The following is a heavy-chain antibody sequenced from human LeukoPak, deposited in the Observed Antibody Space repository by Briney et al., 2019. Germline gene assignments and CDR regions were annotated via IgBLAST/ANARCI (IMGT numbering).Heavy chain of an antibody. V-gene: IGHV4-61*02. CDR3: ARDSTRRNFFDY. D-gene: IGHD2-2*01. Sequence: SETLSLTCTVSGGSISSGNYYWSWIWQPAGKGLEWIGRIYTSGSTNYNPSLKSRVTISVDTSKNQFSLKLTSVTAADTAVYYCARDSTRRNFFDYWGQGTLVTVSS. CDR2: IYTSGST. J-gene: IGHJ4*02. CDR1: GGSISSGNYY.